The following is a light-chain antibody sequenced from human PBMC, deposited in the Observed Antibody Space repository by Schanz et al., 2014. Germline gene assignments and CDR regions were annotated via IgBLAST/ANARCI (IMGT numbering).Light chain of an antibody. V-gene: IGKV3-15*01. CDR1: QSISNN. CDR3: QQYNNWPRT. CDR2: GAS. Sequence: ETVMTQSPATLSVSPGERATLSCRASQSISNNLAWYQQKPGQAPRLLIYGASTRATGVPARVSGSGSGTEFTLTISSLQSEDCAVYYCQQYNNWPRTFGQGTKLEI. J-gene: IGKJ2*01.